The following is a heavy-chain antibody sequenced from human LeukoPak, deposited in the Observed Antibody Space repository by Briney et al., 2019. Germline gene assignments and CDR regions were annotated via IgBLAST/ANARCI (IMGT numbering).Heavy chain of an antibody. CDR2: IFPGDSDT. CDR1: GNSITTYW. D-gene: IGHD1-26*01. J-gene: IGHJ3*02. CDR3: ATYFAGAETFDI. Sequence: GESLKISGKASGNSITTYWIGWVRQKPGKGLEWMGLIFPGDSDTKYSPSFQGHVTISADKSISTAYLQWSSLKASDTAMYYSATYFAGAETFDIWGQGTMVTVSS. V-gene: IGHV5-51*01.